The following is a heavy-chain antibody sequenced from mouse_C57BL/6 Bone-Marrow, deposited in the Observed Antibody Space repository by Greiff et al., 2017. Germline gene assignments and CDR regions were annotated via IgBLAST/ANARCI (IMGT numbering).Heavy chain of an antibody. CDR1: GFTFSSYG. J-gene: IGHJ1*03. D-gene: IGHD2-3*01. CDR3: ARGDDCYSWYFDV. Sequence: VQLKESGGDLVKPGGSLKLSCAASGFTFSSYGMSWVRQTPDKRLEWVATISSGGSYTYYPDSVKGRFTISRDNATNTLYLQMSSLKSEDTAMYYCARGDDCYSWYFDVWGTGTTVTVSS. V-gene: IGHV5-6*01. CDR2: ISSGGSYT.